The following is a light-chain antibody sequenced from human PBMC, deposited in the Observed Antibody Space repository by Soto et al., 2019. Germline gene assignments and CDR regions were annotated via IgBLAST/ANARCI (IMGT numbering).Light chain of an antibody. J-gene: IGKJ3*01. CDR3: QQYNIYEKT. V-gene: IGKV1-5*01. CDR1: QSVSYW. Sequence: DIQMTQSPSTLSTSVGARVTITCRASQSVSYWLAWYQQKPGKGPNLLIYDASILASGVPSRFSSGGFGKEFTLNISILQADDSVFYYCQQYNIYEKTVGPGTKVEI. CDR2: DAS.